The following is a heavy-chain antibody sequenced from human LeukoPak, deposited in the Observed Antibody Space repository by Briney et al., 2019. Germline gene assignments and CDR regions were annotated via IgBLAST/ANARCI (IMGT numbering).Heavy chain of an antibody. CDR3: ARDRGCDY. CDR2: VSYDGGNI. CDR1: GFTVGSDS. V-gene: IGHV3-30-3*01. D-gene: IGHD3-10*01. J-gene: IGHJ4*02. Sequence: PGRSLRLSWPAAGFTVGSDSMDSVRHAAGKGVGWVAFVSYDGGNIYYADSVKGRFTISRDNSKNTLYLQMNSLRAEDTAVYYCARDRGCDYWGQGTLVTVSS.